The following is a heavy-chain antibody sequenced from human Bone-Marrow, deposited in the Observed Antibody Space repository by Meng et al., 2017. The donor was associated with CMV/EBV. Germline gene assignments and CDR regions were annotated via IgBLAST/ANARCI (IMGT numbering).Heavy chain of an antibody. J-gene: IGHJ6*02. CDR1: GSTFSSYT. Sequence: SVKVSCKASGSTFSSYTISWVRQAPGQGLEWMGRIIPILGIANYAQKFQGRVTITADKSTSTAYMELSSLRSEDTAVYYCARVGAAAGYYYGMDVWGQGTTVTVSS. V-gene: IGHV1-69*02. D-gene: IGHD6-13*01. CDR3: ARVGAAAGYYYGMDV. CDR2: IIPILGIA.